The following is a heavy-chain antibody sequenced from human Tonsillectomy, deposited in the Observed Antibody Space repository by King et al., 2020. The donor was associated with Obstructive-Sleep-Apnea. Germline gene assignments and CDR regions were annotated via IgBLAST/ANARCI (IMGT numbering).Heavy chain of an antibody. V-gene: IGHV4-30-4*01. CDR2: INYRWST. CDR1: CGSISSGDYN. Sequence: VQLQESGPGLVKPSQTLSPTCTVSCGSISSGDYNWNWIRPPPGEGLEWLGYINYRWSTHYNPSLKSRLIISVDTSKNQFSLKLNPVTAADTAVYYCARSPKLIWFGELSTFDYWGQGTLVTVSS. CDR3: ARSPKLIWFGELSTFDY. J-gene: IGHJ4*02. D-gene: IGHD3-10*01.